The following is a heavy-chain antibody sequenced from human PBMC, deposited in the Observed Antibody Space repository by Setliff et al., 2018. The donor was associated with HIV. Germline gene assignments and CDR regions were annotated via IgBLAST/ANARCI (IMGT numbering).Heavy chain of an antibody. D-gene: IGHD3-9*01. Sequence: GGSLRLSCAASGFTFSNYWMHWVRQVPGKGLVWVSRIKSDGTTIDYAGSVKGRFTISRDNAKNTLYLQMNSLRVEDTAVYYCARDYDWDPFDYWGQGTLVTVS. J-gene: IGHJ4*02. CDR2: IKSDGTTI. V-gene: IGHV3-74*01. CDR1: GFTFSNYW. CDR3: ARDYDWDPFDY.